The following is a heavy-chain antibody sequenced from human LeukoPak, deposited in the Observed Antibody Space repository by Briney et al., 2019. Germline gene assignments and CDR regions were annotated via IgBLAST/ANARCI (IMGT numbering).Heavy chain of an antibody. CDR3: ARDGPGSGKTYFDY. CDR1: GYTFTDYY. D-gene: IGHD3-10*01. J-gene: IGHJ4*02. CDR2: INPNSGGA. Sequence: ASVTVSCKASGYTFTDYYILWVRQAPGQGPEWMGWINPNSGGANFAQNFKGRVTMTRDTSMSTAYMELSRLSSDDTAVYYCARDGPGSGKTYFDYWGQGTLVTVSS. V-gene: IGHV1-2*02.